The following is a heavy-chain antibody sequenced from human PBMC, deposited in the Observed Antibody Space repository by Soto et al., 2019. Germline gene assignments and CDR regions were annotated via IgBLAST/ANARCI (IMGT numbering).Heavy chain of an antibody. Sequence: GGSLRLSCAASGFTFSSYAMSWVRQAPGKGLEWVSAISGSGSSTSYADSVKGRFTISRDNSKNTLYLQMNSLRAEDTAVYYCARGGYCISTSCYLPHNYYYYGMDVWGQGTTVTVSS. CDR2: ISGSGSST. CDR1: GFTFSSYA. J-gene: IGHJ6*02. CDR3: ARGGYCISTSCYLPHNYYYYGMDV. V-gene: IGHV3-23*01. D-gene: IGHD2-2*01.